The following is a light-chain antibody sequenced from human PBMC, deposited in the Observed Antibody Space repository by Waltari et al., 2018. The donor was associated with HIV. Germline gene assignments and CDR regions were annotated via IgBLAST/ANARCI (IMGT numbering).Light chain of an antibody. J-gene: IGLJ3*02. Sequence: QSALPQPRSVSGSPGQSVTISCTGTSSDVGGYNSVSWYQHHPGKAPKLMIYDVSTRPSGVPDRFSGSKSGNTASLTISGLQAEDEADYYCCSYAGSYTPWVFGGGTKLTVL. CDR1: SSDVGGYNS. V-gene: IGLV2-11*01. CDR3: CSYAGSYTPWV. CDR2: DVS.